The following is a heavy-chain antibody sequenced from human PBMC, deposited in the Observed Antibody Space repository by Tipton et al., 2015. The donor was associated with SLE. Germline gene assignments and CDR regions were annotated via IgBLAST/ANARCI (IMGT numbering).Heavy chain of an antibody. CDR3: ARITTTLGGMDV. J-gene: IGHJ6*02. D-gene: IGHD1-1*01. CDR1: GGSFSGYY. CDR2: INHSGGT. Sequence: TLSLTCAVYGGSFSGYYWSWIRQPPGKGLEWIGEINHSGGTNYNPSLKSRVTISVDTSKNQFSLKLSSVTAADTAVYYCARITTTLGGMDVWGQGTTVTVSS. V-gene: IGHV4-34*01.